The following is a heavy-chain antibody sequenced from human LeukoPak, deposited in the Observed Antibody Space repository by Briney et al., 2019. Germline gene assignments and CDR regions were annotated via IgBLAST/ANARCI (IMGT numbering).Heavy chain of an antibody. CDR1: GFTFSSYA. V-gene: IGHV3-30*04. CDR2: ISYDGSNK. D-gene: IGHD3-22*01. CDR3: ARLYYYDSSGGARDAFDI. Sequence: GGSLRLSCAASGFTFSSYAMHWVRQAPGKGLEWVAVISYDGSNKYYADSVKGRFTISRDNSKNTLYLQMNSLRAEDTAVYYCARLYYYDSSGGARDAFDIWGQGTMVTVSS. J-gene: IGHJ3*02.